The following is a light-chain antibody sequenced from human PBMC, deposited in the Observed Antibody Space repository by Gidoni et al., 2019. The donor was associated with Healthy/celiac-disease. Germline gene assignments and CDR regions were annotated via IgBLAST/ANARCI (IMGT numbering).Light chain of an antibody. CDR3: QQYYSAPLT. J-gene: IGKJ5*01. CDR2: CAS. CDR1: HSFLYSSNNKNY. Sequence: SPDSLAVSLGERATINGKSSHSFLYSSNNKNYLPWYQQKPGQPPKLLIYCASTRESGVPYRFSGSGSGTDFTLTISSLQAEDVAVYYCQQYYSAPLTFGQGTRLEIK. V-gene: IGKV4-1*01.